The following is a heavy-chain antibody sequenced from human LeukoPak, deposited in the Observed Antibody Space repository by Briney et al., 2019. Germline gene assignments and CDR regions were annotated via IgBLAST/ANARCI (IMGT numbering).Heavy chain of an antibody. CDR1: GGSITSDY. J-gene: IGHJ4*02. Sequence: SETLSPTCNVSGGSITSDYWSWIRQPPGKGLEWIGYIYASGKPNSNPSLRGRVTISIDTSKNQFSLKLHSVTAADTDIYYCARSLTIFGVVPFDYWGQGTLVAASS. CDR3: ARSLTIFGVVPFDY. CDR2: IYASGKP. D-gene: IGHD3-3*01. V-gene: IGHV4-4*08.